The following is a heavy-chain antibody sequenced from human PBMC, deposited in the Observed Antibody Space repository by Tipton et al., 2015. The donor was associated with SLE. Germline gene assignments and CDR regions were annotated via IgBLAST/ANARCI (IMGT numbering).Heavy chain of an antibody. Sequence: QSGAEVKKPGASVKVSCKASGYTFTSYGISWVRQAPGQGLEWMGWISAYNGNTNYAQKLQDRVTMTTDTSTNTAYMELRSLRSDGTAVYYCARDSAIYAFDKWGQGAMVTVSS. CDR1: GYTFTSYG. V-gene: IGHV1-18*01. CDR3: ARDSAIYAFDK. CDR2: ISAYNGNT. J-gene: IGHJ3*02. D-gene: IGHD3-9*01.